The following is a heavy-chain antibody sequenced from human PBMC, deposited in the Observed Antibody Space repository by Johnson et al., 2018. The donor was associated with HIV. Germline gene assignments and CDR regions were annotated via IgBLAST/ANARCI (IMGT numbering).Heavy chain of an antibody. CDR3: AKGGYDSEDAFDI. D-gene: IGHD3-22*01. V-gene: IGHV3-30*04. Sequence: QVQLVESGGGVVQPGRSLRLSCAPSGFTFSSYAMHWVRQAPGKGLEWVAVISYDGSNKYYADSVKGRFTISRDNAKNSLYLQMNSLRAEDTALYYCAKGGYDSEDAFDIWGQGTMVTVSS. CDR1: GFTFSSYA. CDR2: ISYDGSNK. J-gene: IGHJ3*02.